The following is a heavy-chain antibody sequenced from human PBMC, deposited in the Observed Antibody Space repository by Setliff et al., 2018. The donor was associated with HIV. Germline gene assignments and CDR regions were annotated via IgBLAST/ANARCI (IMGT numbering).Heavy chain of an antibody. D-gene: IGHD1-26*01. CDR2: IIPILAIA. CDR3: ATRRGGYSGSEFWFDP. CDR1: EGTFSSYA. J-gene: IGHJ5*02. V-gene: IGHV1-69*10. Sequence: SVKVSCKASEGTFSSYAISWVRQAPGQGLEWMGGIIPILAIANYAQKFQGRVTITADESTSTVFMQLSSLRSEDTAVYYCATRRGGYSGSEFWFDPWGQGTLVTVSS.